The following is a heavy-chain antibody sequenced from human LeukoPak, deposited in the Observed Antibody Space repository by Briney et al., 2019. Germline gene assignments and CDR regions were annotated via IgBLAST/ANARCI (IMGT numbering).Heavy chain of an antibody. V-gene: IGHV4-59*01. Sequence: SGTLSLTCTVSGGSINSYYWTWVRQPPGKGLEWIWHIYYSGSTHYNPSLNSRVTISMDTSKNHFSLKLSSVTAADTAIYYCARTSRHFYGSGSNLTPWPADMDVWGQGTKVTVSS. J-gene: IGHJ6*02. D-gene: IGHD3-10*01. CDR3: ARTSRHFYGSGSNLTPWPADMDV. CDR1: GGSINSYY. CDR2: IYYSGST.